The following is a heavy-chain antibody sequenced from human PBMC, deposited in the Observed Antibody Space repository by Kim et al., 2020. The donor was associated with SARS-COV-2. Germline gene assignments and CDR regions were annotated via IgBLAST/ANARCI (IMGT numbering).Heavy chain of an antibody. CDR1: GGSISSGDYY. D-gene: IGHD3-16*01. CDR3: ARLGGGYYYYMDV. V-gene: IGHV4-30-4*01. CDR2: IYYSGST. J-gene: IGHJ6*03. Sequence: SETLSLTCTVSGGSISSGDYYWSWIRQPPGKGLEWIGYIYYSGSTYYNPSLKSRVTISVDTSKNQFSLKLSSVTAADTAVYYCARLGGGYYYYMDVWGKGTTVTVSS.